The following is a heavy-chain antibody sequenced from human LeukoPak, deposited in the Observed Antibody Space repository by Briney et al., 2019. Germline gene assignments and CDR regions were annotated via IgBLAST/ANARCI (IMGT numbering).Heavy chain of an antibody. CDR2: IYYSGST. V-gene: IGHV4-31*03. CDR1: GGSISSGGYY. CDR3: ARGGAGRDYGDYYYGMDV. Sequence: SETLSLTCTVSGGSISSGGYYWSWIRQHPGKGLEWIGCIYYSGSTYYNPSLKSRVTISVDTSKNQFSLKLSSVTAADTAVYYCARGGAGRDYGDYYYGMDVWGQGTTVTVSS. D-gene: IGHD4-17*01. J-gene: IGHJ6*02.